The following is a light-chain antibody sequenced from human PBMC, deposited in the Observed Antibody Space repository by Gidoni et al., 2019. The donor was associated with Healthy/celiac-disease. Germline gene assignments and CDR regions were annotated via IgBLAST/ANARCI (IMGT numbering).Light chain of an antibody. CDR3: QQSYSTPYT. V-gene: IGKV1-39*01. Sequence: DIHMTHSPSSLSASVGDRVTITCRASQSISSYLNWYQQKPGKAPKLLIYAASSLQSGVPSRFSGSGSGTDFTLTISRLQPEDFATYYCQQSYSTPYTFXQXTKLEIK. CDR1: QSISSY. J-gene: IGKJ2*01. CDR2: AAS.